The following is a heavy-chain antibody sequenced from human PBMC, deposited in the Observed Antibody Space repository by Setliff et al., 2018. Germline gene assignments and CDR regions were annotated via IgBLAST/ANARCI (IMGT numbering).Heavy chain of an antibody. D-gene: IGHD3-10*01. CDR3: ARVDFTMIQGVIGH. CDR1: GGSFSNYY. V-gene: IGHV4-59*12. Sequence: PSETLSLTCTVYGGSFSNYYWSWIRQPPGKGMEWIGSVYYSGYTYYKPSLQSRVTMSVDTSKNQFSLKLTSVTAADTAVYYCARVDFTMIQGVIGHWGQGTLVTVSS. J-gene: IGHJ1*01. CDR2: VYYSGYT.